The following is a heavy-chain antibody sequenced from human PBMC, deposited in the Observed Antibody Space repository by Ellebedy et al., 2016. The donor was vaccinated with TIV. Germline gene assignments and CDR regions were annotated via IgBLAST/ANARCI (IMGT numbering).Heavy chain of an antibody. V-gene: IGHV3-74*01. CDR3: ASGVLNSGYYPDK. D-gene: IGHD3-22*01. CDR2: ISSDVIGP. CDR1: GFTFRMYW. Sequence: GESLKISCAPSGFTFRMYWMHWVRQVPGKGMVWVSRISSDVIGPTYADSVRGRFTISRDNAKNTVYLQMHSLRVEDTAVYYCASGVLNSGYYPDKWGPGTLVTVSS. J-gene: IGHJ4*02.